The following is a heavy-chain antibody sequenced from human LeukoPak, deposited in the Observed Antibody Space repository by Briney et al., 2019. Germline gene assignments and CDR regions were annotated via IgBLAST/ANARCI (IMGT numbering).Heavy chain of an antibody. CDR1: GLTFSSYG. D-gene: IGHD2-2*01. V-gene: IGHV3-33*08. CDR3: ARGQLGYCSSTSCYYYYYYGMDV. Sequence: GGSLRLSCAASGLTFSSYGMHWVRQAPGKGLEWVAVIWYDGSNKYYADSVKGRFTISRDNSKNTLYLQMNSLRAEDTAVYYCARGQLGYCSSTSCYYYYYYGMDVWGQGTTVTVSS. J-gene: IGHJ6*02. CDR2: IWYDGSNK.